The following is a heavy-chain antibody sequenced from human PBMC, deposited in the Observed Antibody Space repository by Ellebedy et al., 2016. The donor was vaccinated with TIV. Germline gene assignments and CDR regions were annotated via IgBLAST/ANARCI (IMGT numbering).Heavy chain of an antibody. CDR3: ARSEWLIHYFDY. CDR1: GYTFTSYY. V-gene: IGHV1-46*01. Sequence: ASVKVSXKASGYTFTSYYMHWVRQAPGQGLEWMGIINPSGGSTSYAQKFQGRVTMTRDTSTSTVYMELSSLRSEDTAVYYCARSEWLIHYFDYWGQGTLVTVSS. J-gene: IGHJ4*02. CDR2: INPSGGST. D-gene: IGHD3-3*01.